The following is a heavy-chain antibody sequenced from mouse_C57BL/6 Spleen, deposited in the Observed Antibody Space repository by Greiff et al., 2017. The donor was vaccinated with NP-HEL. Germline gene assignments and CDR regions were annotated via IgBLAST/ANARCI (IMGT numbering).Heavy chain of an antibody. J-gene: IGHJ4*01. CDR1: GFTFSSYA. D-gene: IGHD1-1*01. V-gene: IGHV5-4*01. Sequence: EVKLQESGGGLVKPGGSLKLSCAASGFTFSSYAMSWVRQTPEKRLEWVATISDGGSYTYYPDNVKGRFTISRDNAKNNLYLQMSHLKSEDTAMYYCARDRDTTVVGAMDYWGQGTSVTVSS. CDR2: ISDGGSYT. CDR3: ARDRDTTVVGAMDY.